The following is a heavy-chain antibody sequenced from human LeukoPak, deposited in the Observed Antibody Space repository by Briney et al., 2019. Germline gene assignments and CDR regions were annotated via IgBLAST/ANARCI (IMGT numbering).Heavy chain of an antibody. Sequence: GGSLRLSCAASGFTFSSYAMHWVRQPPGKGLEYVSAISSNGGSTYYANSVKGRFTISRDNSKNTLYLQMGSLRAEDMAVYYCARERDGQESGFDYWGQGTLVTVSS. J-gene: IGHJ4*02. V-gene: IGHV3-64*01. D-gene: IGHD5-24*01. CDR2: ISSNGGST. CDR3: ARERDGQESGFDY. CDR1: GFTFSSYA.